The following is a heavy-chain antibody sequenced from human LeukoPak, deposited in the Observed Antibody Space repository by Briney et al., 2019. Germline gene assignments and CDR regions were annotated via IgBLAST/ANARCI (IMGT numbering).Heavy chain of an antibody. CDR2: IFYSGST. V-gene: IGHV4-39*07. Sequence: SETLSLTCTVSSGSISTSNYYWGWVRQPPGKALEWIGNIFYSGSTYYSPSLKSRVTISLDTSRNQFSLKLSSVTAADTAVYYCARPKKRPYSSGFMTVYFDYWGQGTLVTVSS. J-gene: IGHJ4*02. D-gene: IGHD6-19*01. CDR1: SGSISTSNYY. CDR3: ARPKKRPYSSGFMTVYFDY.